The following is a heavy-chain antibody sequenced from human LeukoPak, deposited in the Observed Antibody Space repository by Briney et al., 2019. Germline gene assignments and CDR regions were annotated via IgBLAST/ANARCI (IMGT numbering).Heavy chain of an antibody. CDR2: ISYDGSNK. J-gene: IGHJ4*02. V-gene: IGHV3-30*18. Sequence: GGSLRLSCVASGFRFDDYAMHWVRQAPGKGLEWVAVISYDGSNKYYADSVKGRFTISRDNSKNTLYLQMNSLRAEDTAVYYCAKEKYLVVATPYFDYWGQGTLVTVSS. CDR1: GFRFDDYA. CDR3: AKEKYLVVATPYFDY. D-gene: IGHD5-12*01.